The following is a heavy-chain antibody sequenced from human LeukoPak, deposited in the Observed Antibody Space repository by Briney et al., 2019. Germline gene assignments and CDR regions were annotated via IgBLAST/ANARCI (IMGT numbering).Heavy chain of an antibody. CDR1: GGSMSPYH. CDR3: ATCVEDWFDP. V-gene: IGHV4-59*01. CDR2: IYYSGST. D-gene: IGHD5-24*01. Sequence: SETLSLTCTVSGGSMSPYHWGWIRQPPGKGLEWTGYIYYSGSTNYNPSLKSRVTISVDTSKNQSSLKLSSVTAADTAVYYCATCVEDWFDPWGQGTLVTVSS. J-gene: IGHJ5*02.